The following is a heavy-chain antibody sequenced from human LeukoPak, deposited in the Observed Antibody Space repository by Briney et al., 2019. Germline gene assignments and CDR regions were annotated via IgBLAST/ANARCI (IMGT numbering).Heavy chain of an antibody. V-gene: IGHV3-30*19. Sequence: PGGSLRLSCAASGFTFSSYGMHWVRQAPGKGLVWVAVISYDGINKFYADSVKGRFTISRDNSKNTLSLQMNSLRADDTAVYYCVGEGGTIQGYYGMNVWGQGTTVTVSS. D-gene: IGHD1-26*01. CDR2: ISYDGINK. CDR3: VGEGGTIQGYYGMNV. J-gene: IGHJ6*02. CDR1: GFTFSSYG.